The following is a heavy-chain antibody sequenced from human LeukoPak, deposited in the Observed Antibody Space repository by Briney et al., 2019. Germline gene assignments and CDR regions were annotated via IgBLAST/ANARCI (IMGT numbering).Heavy chain of an antibody. J-gene: IGHJ4*02. V-gene: IGHV3-11*03. CDR2: TTSRSSYT. D-gene: IGHD3-10*01. CDR1: GFTFSDYY. CDR3: ARVGRYYYGSGSYYGYYFDS. Sequence: PGGSLRLSCAASGFTFSDYYMSWIRQAPGKGLEWVSYTTSRSSYTDYADSVKGRFTISRDNAKNSLYLQMKSLRAEDTAVYYCARVGRYYYGSGSYYGYYFDSWGQGTLVTVSS.